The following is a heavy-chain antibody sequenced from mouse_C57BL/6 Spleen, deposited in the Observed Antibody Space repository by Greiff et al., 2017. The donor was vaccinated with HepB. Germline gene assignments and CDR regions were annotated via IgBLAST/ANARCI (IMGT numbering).Heavy chain of an antibody. CDR2: INYDGSST. Sequence: EVKVVESEGGLVQPGSSMKLSCTASGFTFSDYYMAWVRQVPEKGLEWVANINYDGSSTYYLDSLKSRFIISRDNAKNILYLQMSSLKSEDTATYYCARDPGYYGWYYFDYWGQGTTLTVSS. J-gene: IGHJ2*01. CDR1: GFTFSDYY. D-gene: IGHD1-1*01. V-gene: IGHV5-16*01. CDR3: ARDPGYYGWYYFDY.